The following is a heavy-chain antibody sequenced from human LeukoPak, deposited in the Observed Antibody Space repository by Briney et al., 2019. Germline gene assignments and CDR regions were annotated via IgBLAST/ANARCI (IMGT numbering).Heavy chain of an antibody. CDR2: IYTSGST. CDR1: GGSISSGSYY. J-gene: IGHJ4*02. V-gene: IGHV4-61*02. CDR3: AGTYYDFWRGYFPLDY. Sequence: PSETLSLTCTVSGGSISSGSYYWSWIRQPAGKGLEWIGRIYTSGSTNYNPSLKSRVTISVDTSKNQFSLKLSSVTAADTAVYYCAGTYYDFWRGYFPLDYWGQGTLVTVSS. D-gene: IGHD3-3*01.